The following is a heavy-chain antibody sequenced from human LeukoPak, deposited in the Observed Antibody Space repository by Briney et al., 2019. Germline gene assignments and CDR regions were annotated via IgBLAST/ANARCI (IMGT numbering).Heavy chain of an antibody. CDR3: ARAVDYYDSSGYYSYAFDI. CDR1: GGTFSSYA. J-gene: IGHJ3*02. V-gene: IGHV1-69*05. Sequence: SVKVSCKASGGTFSSYAISWVRQAPGQGLEWMGGIIPIFGTANYAQKFQGRVTITTDGSTSTAYMELSSLRSEDTAVYYCARAVDYYDSSGYYSYAFDIWGQGTMVTVSS. D-gene: IGHD3-22*01. CDR2: IIPIFGTA.